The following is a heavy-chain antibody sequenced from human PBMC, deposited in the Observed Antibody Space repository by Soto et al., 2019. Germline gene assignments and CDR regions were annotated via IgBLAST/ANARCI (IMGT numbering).Heavy chain of an antibody. CDR3: ARDQYYYDLSDYYMDV. J-gene: IGHJ6*03. CDR2: IYYSGST. V-gene: IGHV4-59*11. CDR1: GGTISSHY. Sequence: LRLTWTVAGGTISSHYCSWILQPTGKGLERIGYIYYSGSTNYNPSLKSRVTISVDTSKNQFSLKLSSVTAADTSVYYCARDQYYYDLSDYYMDVWGKGTTVTV. D-gene: IGHD3-3*01.